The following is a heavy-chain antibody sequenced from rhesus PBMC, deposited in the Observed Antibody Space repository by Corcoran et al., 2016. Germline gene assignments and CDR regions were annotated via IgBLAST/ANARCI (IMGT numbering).Heavy chain of an antibody. CDR1: GGSFRSSW. J-gene: IGHJ4*01. V-gene: IGHV4-80*01. CDR2: INGSSGST. CDR3: TRDGGET. Sequence: QVQLQESGPGLVKPSETLSLTCAVSGGSFRSSWWSWIRQPPGKGLDWFGEINGSSGSTNDNPTLKSRVTISKDAAKNQFSRRLNSVTAADTAVYYCTRDGGETWGQGVLVTVSS. D-gene: IGHD1-44*02.